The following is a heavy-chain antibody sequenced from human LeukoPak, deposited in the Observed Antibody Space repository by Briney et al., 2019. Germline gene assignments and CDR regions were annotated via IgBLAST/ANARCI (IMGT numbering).Heavy chain of an antibody. CDR1: GFTFSSYG. CDR2: IWYDGSNK. D-gene: IGHD3-3*01. CDR3: AREEKRTYYDFWSGKRALDY. Sequence: PGRSLRLSCAASGFTFSSYGMHWVRQAPGKGLEWVAVIWYDGSNKYYADSVKGRFTISRDNSKNTLYLQMNSLRAEDTAVYYCAREEKRTYYDFWSGKRALDYWGQGTLVTVSS. J-gene: IGHJ4*02. V-gene: IGHV3-33*01.